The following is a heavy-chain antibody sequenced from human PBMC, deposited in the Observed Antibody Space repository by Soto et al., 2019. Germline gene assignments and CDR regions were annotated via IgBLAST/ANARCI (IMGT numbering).Heavy chain of an antibody. J-gene: IGHJ4*02. CDR2: ISYDGSNK. CDR3: ARESSGSYYTFGYYFDY. Sequence: GGSLRLSCAASGFTFSSYAMHWVRQAPGKGLEWVAVISYDGSNKYYADSVKGRFTISRDNSKNTLYLQMNSLRAEDTAVYYCARESSGSYYTFGYYFDYWGQGTLVTVSS. V-gene: IGHV3-30-3*01. D-gene: IGHD1-26*01. CDR1: GFTFSSYA.